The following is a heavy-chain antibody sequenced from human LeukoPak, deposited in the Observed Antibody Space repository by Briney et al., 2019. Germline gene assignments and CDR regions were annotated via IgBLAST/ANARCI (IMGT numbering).Heavy chain of an antibody. D-gene: IGHD3-3*01. CDR1: GFTFSSYS. V-gene: IGHV3-21*01. J-gene: IGHJ6*03. CDR3: ARGGADFWSAYYYYYYMDV. Sequence: GGSLRLSCAASGFTFSSYSMNWVRQAPGKGLEWVSSISSSSSYIYYADSVKGRFTISRDNAKNSLYLQMNSLRAEDTAVYYCARGGADFWSAYYYYYYMDVWGKGTTVTVSS. CDR2: ISSSSSYI.